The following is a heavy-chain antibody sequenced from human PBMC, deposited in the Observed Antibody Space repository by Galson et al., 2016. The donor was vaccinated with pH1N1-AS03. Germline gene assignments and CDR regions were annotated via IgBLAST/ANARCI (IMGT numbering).Heavy chain of an antibody. CDR1: GFTVSSNY. Sequence: SLRLSCAASGFTVSSNYMSWVRQAPGKGLEWVSVIYSGGITYYADSVKGRFTISRDSSKNTLYLQMNNLIAEDTAVYYCARLRVVVVPAALGGSDYFDSWGQGTLVTVSS. V-gene: IGHV3-53*01. D-gene: IGHD2-2*01. J-gene: IGHJ4*02. CDR3: ARLRVVVVPAALGGSDYFDS. CDR2: IYSGGIT.